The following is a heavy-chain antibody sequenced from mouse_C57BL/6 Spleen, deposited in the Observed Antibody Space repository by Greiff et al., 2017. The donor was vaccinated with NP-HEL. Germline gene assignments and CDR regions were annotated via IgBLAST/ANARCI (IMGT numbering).Heavy chain of an antibody. D-gene: IGHD2-3*01. V-gene: IGHV2-2*01. J-gene: IGHJ1*03. CDR3: ARKGYDGYYEYFDV. CDR1: GFSLTSYG. CDR2: IWSGGST. Sequence: QVQLQQSGPGLVQPSQSLSITCTVSGFSLTSYGVHWVRQSPGKGLEWLGVIWSGGSTDYNAAFISRLSISKDNSKSQVFFKMNSLQADDTAIYYCARKGYDGYYEYFDVWGTGTTVTVSS.